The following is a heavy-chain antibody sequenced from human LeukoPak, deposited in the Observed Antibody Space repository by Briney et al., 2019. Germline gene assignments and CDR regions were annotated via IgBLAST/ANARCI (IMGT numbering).Heavy chain of an antibody. V-gene: IGHV3-11*04. J-gene: IGHJ6*03. CDR1: GFTFSDFY. CDR2: ISTTGYTI. CDR3: ARDYASEYMDV. D-gene: IGHD3-16*01. Sequence: PGGSLRLSCEASGFTFSDFYMSWIRQAPGQGLKWLSYISTTGYTIYYADSVKGRFTISRDNTQNSLFLQMDSLRVEDTAVYYCARDYASEYMDVWGKGTTVTVSS.